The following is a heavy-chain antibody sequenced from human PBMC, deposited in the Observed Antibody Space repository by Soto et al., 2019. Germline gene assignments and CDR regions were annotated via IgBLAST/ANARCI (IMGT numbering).Heavy chain of an antibody. V-gene: IGHV4-31*11. CDR1: GGSISSGDYY. D-gene: IGHD3-22*01. CDR2: IYFSGTT. CDR3: ARRDRSGFSYWLDT. J-gene: IGHJ5*02. Sequence: TLCLSCAVSGGSISSGDYYWSWIRQHPGKGLEWIGTIYFSGTTYYNPSLKSRVTISVDTSKSQFSLKLSSVTAADTAVYYCARRDRSGFSYWLDTWGQGTLVTVSS.